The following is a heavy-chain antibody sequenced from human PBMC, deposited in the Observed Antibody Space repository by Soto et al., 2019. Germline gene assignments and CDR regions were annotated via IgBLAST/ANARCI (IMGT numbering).Heavy chain of an antibody. CDR1: GGSFSGYY. D-gene: IGHD2-15*01. V-gene: IGHV4-34*01. Sequence: SETLSLTCAVYGGSFSGYYWSWIRQPPGKGLEWIGEINHSGSTNYNPSLKSRVTISVDTSKNQFSLKLSSVTAADTAVYYCARGPLYCSGGSCYFIYWGQGTLVTVSS. J-gene: IGHJ4*02. CDR2: INHSGST. CDR3: ARGPLYCSGGSCYFIY.